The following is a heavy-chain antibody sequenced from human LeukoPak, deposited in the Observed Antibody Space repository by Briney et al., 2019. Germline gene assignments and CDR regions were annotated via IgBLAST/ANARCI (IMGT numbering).Heavy chain of an antibody. CDR2: IKQDGSKK. Sequence: GGSLRLSCAASGFTFSSYWLGWVRQAPGKGLEWVANIKQDGSKKNYVDSVKGRFTISRDNSKNSLYLQMNSLRAEDTAVYYCARAYFDYWGQGALVTVSS. V-gene: IGHV3-7*04. CDR1: GFTFSSYW. CDR3: ARAYFDY. J-gene: IGHJ4*02.